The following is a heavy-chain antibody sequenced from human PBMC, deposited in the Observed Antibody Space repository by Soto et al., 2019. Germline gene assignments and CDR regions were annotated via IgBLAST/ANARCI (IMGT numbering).Heavy chain of an antibody. CDR2: ISGSGGST. V-gene: IGHV3-23*01. J-gene: IGHJ4*02. CDR1: GFTFSSYA. D-gene: IGHD4-4*01. CDR3: AKDAPMTTVTY. Sequence: VGSLRLSGAASGFTFSSYAMSWARQAPGKGLEWVSAISGSGGSTYYADSVKGRFTISRDNSKNTLYLQMNSLRAEDTAVYYCAKDAPMTTVTYWGQGTLVTVSS.